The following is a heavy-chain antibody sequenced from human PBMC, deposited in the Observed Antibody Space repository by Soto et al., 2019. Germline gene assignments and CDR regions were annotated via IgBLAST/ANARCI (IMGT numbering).Heavy chain of an antibody. J-gene: IGHJ6*02. CDR1: GFTFSTYA. V-gene: IGHV3-30-3*01. Sequence: QVQLVESGGGVVQPGRSLRLSCAASGFTFSTYAMEWVRQAPGKGLDWVALISYDGSDKYYADSVKGRFTISRDNSKNTLYLQMNSLRLEDTAVYYCSRPFEPFYYYGMDVWGQGTPVTVSS. CDR2: ISYDGSDK. CDR3: SRPFEPFYYYGMDV.